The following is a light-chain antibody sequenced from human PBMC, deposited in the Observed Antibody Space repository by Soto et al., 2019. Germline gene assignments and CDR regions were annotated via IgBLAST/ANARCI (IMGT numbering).Light chain of an antibody. V-gene: IGLV1-44*01. J-gene: IGLJ2*01. CDR3: TSYAGSNNFVV. CDR1: SSNIGSNS. Sequence: QSVLTQPPSASGTPGQRVSISCSGSSSNIGSNSVQWHQQLPGTAPNLLIYADNQRPSGVPDRFSGSKSGTSASLAVSGLQAEDEADYYCTSYAGSNNFVVFGGGTKVPVL. CDR2: ADN.